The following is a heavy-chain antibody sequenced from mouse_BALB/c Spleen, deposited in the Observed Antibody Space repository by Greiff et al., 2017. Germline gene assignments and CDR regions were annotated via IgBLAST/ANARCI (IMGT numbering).Heavy chain of an antibody. CDR3: ARGGYVDY. J-gene: IGHJ2*01. CDR2: ISYSGST. CDR1: GYSITSDYA. Sequence: ESGPGLVKPSQSLSLTCTVTGYSITSDYAWYWIRQFPGNKLEWMGYISYSGSTSYNPSLKSRISITRDTSKNQFFLQLNSVTTEDTATYYCARGGYVDYWGQGTTLTVSA. V-gene: IGHV3-2*02. D-gene: IGHD1-1*02.